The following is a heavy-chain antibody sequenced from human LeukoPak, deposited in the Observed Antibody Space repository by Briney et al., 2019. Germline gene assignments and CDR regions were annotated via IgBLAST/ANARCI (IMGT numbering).Heavy chain of an antibody. CDR1: GFTFSGFG. CDR3: ARASITGTWFDP. V-gene: IGHV3-23*01. Sequence: GGSLRLSCAASGFTFSGFGMTWVRQAPGKGLKWVSGISGSGSSTYYADSVKGRFTISRDNSKNTLCLQMNSLRSDDTAVYYCARASITGTWFDPWGQGTLVTVSS. D-gene: IGHD1-20*01. J-gene: IGHJ5*02. CDR2: ISGSGSST.